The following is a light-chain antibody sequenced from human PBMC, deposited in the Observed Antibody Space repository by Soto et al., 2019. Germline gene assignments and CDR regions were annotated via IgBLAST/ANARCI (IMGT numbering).Light chain of an antibody. V-gene: IGKV3-11*01. Sequence: EIVMAQSPATLSVSPGERATLSCRASQSVGSNLAWYQQKPGQAPRLLIYGASNRATGIPARFSGSGSGTDFTLTISSLEPEDFAVYYCQQRSNWPPLLTFGGGTKVDIK. CDR2: GAS. J-gene: IGKJ4*01. CDR3: QQRSNWPPLLT. CDR1: QSVGSN.